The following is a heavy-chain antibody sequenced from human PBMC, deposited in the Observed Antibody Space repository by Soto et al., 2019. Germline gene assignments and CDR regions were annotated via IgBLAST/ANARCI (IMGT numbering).Heavy chain of an antibody. J-gene: IGHJ6*03. D-gene: IGHD3-16*01. V-gene: IGHV4-59*08. CDR1: GGSISGHY. CDR2: MYYSGST. CDR3: ARGPYYDLIWNYYYMDV. Sequence: PSETLSLTCGVSGGSISGHYWSWVRQTPGKGLEWIGYMYYSGSTNYNPSLKSRVTISVDTSKNHFSLRLTSVTAADTAVYYCARGPYYDLIWNYYYMDVWGKGTTVTVSS.